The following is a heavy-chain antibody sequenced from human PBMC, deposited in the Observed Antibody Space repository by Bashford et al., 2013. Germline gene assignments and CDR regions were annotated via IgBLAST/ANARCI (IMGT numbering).Heavy chain of an antibody. CDR2: IYYSGTT. CDR1: GGSISSGGYY. V-gene: IGHV4-31*03. Sequence: SETLSLTCTVSGGSISSGGYYWSWIRQHPGKGLEWIGYIYYSGTTSYNPSFKSRVTMSVDRSTNQFSLELTSVTAADTAVYYCAKNSTTRRAFDSWGQGTLVTVSS. D-gene: IGHD1-1*01. J-gene: IGHJ4*02. CDR3: AKNSTTRRAFDS.